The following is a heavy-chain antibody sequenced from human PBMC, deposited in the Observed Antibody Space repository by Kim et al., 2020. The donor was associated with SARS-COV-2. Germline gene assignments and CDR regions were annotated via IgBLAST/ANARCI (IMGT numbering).Heavy chain of an antibody. CDR1: GFTFSSYS. CDR2: ISSSSSYI. V-gene: IGHV3-21*01. J-gene: IGHJ4*02. CDR3: ARGLPGKRALYGDHDY. D-gene: IGHD4-17*01. Sequence: GGSLRLSCAASGFTFSSYSMNWVRQAPGKGLEWVSSISSSSSYIYYADSVKGRFTISRDNAKNSLYMQMNSLRAEDTAVYYCARGLPGKRALYGDHDYWGQGTLVTVSS.